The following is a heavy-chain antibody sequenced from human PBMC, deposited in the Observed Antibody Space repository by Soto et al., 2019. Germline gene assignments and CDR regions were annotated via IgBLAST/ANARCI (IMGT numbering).Heavy chain of an antibody. J-gene: IGHJ3*02. Sequence: ASVKVSCKVSGYTLTELSMHWVRQAPGKGLEWMGGFDPEGGETIYAQKFQGRVTMTEDTSTDTADMELSSLRSEDTAVYYSATYRLTGDTLDAFDIWGQGTMVTVSS. V-gene: IGHV1-24*01. CDR3: ATYRLTGDTLDAFDI. D-gene: IGHD7-27*01. CDR1: GYTLTELS. CDR2: FDPEGGET.